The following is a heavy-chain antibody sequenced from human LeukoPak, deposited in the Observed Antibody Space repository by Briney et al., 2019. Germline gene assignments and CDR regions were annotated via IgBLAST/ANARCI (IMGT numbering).Heavy chain of an antibody. CDR2: INGDGSTT. CDR3: AGGRGSYGLWAS. Sequence: GGSLRLSCAASGFTFSNYWMHWVRQAPGKGLVWASRINGDGSTTNYADSVKGRFTISRDNAKNTLFLQMNSLRAEDTAVYYCAGGRGSYGLWASWGQGTLVTVSS. V-gene: IGHV3-74*01. D-gene: IGHD1-26*01. CDR1: GFTFSNYW. J-gene: IGHJ5*02.